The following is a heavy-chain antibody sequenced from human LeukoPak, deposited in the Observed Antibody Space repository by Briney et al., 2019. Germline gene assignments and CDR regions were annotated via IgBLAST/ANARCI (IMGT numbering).Heavy chain of an antibody. D-gene: IGHD2-15*01. Sequence: ASMKVSCKVSGYTLTELSMHWVRQAPGKGLEWMGGFDPEDGETIYAQKFQGRVTMTEDTSTDTAYMELSSLRSEDTAVYYCATGDTKGYCSGGSCHYYYYGMDVWGQGTTVTVSS. V-gene: IGHV1-24*01. J-gene: IGHJ6*02. CDR3: ATGDTKGYCSGGSCHYYYYGMDV. CDR2: FDPEDGET. CDR1: GYTLTELS.